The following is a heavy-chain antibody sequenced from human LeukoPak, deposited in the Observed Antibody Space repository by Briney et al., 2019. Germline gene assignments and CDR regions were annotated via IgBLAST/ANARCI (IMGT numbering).Heavy chain of an antibody. V-gene: IGHV1-69*04. CDR3: ARAPRSSSWASLTNDY. D-gene: IGHD6-13*01. J-gene: IGHJ4*02. Sequence: SVKVSCKASGGTFSSYAISRVRQAPGQGLEWMGRIIPILGIANYAQKFQGSVTITADKSTSTAYMELSSLRSEDTAVYYCARAPRSSSWASLTNDYWGQETLVTVSS. CDR2: IIPILGIA. CDR1: GGTFSSYA.